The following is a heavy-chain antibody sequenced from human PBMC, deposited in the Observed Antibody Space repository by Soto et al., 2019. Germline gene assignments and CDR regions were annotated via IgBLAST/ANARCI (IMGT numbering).Heavy chain of an antibody. CDR1: GYSFTSYW. CDR3: ATQLGRYYDILTGPDY. V-gene: IGHV5-51*01. CDR2: IYPGDSDT. J-gene: IGHJ4*02. Sequence: GESLKISCKGSGYSFTSYWIGWVRQMPGKGLEWMGIIYPGDSDTRYSPSFQGQVTISADKSISTAYLQWSSLKASDTAMYYCATQLGRYYDILTGPDYWGQGTLVTVSS. D-gene: IGHD3-9*01.